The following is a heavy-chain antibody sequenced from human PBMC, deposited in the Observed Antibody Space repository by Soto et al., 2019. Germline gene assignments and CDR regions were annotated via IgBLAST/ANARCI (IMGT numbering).Heavy chain of an antibody. Sequence: GASVKVSCKASGYTFTNYDINWVRQATGQGLEWMGWMNPNSANTGYAQKFQGRVTMTRNTSINTAYMELSSLRAEDTAVYYCARDRLRGYDSSGFYSWGQGTMVTVSS. V-gene: IGHV1-8*01. CDR1: GYTFTNYD. CDR2: MNPNSANT. D-gene: IGHD3-22*01. J-gene: IGHJ4*02. CDR3: ARDRLRGYDSSGFYS.